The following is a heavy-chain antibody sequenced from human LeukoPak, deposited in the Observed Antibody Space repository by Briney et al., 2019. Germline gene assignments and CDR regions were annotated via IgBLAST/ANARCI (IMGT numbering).Heavy chain of an antibody. Sequence: SETLSLTCTVSGGSISSSSYYWGWIRQPPGKGLEWIGSIYYSGSTYYNPSLKSRVTISVDTSKNQFSLKLSSVTAADTAVYYCARRGYAVRGVGGKNYWGQGTLVTVSS. D-gene: IGHD3-10*01. J-gene: IGHJ4*02. CDR2: IYYSGST. CDR3: ARRGYAVRGVGGKNY. V-gene: IGHV4-39*01. CDR1: GGSISSSSYY.